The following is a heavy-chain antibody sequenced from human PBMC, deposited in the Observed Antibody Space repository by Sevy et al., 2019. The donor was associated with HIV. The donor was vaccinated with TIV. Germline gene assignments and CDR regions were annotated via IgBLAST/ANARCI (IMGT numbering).Heavy chain of an antibody. J-gene: IGHJ6*02. CDR3: AKDLPPYYGMDV. V-gene: IGHV3-30*18. CDR2: ISHDGSNK. Sequence: GGSLRLSCAASGFTFSSYGTHWVRQAPGKGLEWVAVISHDGSNKYYADSVKGRFTISRDNSKDTLYLQMNSLRAEETAVFYCAKDLPPYYGMDVWGQGTTVTVSS. CDR1: GFTFSSYG.